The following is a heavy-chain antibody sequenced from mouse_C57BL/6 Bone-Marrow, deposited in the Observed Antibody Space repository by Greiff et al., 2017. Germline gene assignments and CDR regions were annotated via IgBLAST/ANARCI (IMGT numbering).Heavy chain of an antibody. V-gene: IGHV5-9-1*02. CDR3: TRDPNYFDY. CDR1: GFTFSSYA. CDR2: ISSGGDYT. J-gene: IGHJ2*01. Sequence: EVMLVESGEGLVKPGGSLKLSCAASGFTFSSYAMSWVRQTPEKRLEWVAYISSGGDYTYYADTVKGRFTIARDNARNTLYLQMSSPKSEDTAMYYCTRDPNYFDYWGQGTTLTVSS.